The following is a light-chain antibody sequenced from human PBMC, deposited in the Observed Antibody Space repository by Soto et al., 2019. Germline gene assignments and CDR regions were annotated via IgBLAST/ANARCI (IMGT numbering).Light chain of an antibody. Sequence: EIVLTQSPATLSLSPGERATLSCRASQSFSSYLAWYQQKPGQAPRLLIYDASMRATGIPPRFSGRGSGTDFTLTISRLEPEDFAVYYCQQRSNWPPVITFGQGTLLEIK. J-gene: IGKJ5*01. CDR2: DAS. CDR3: QQRSNWPPVIT. V-gene: IGKV3-11*01. CDR1: QSFSSY.